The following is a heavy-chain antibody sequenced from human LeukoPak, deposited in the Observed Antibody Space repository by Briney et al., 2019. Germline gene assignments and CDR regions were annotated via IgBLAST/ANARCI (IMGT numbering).Heavy chain of an antibody. J-gene: IGHJ4*02. Sequence: PSQTLSLTCTVSGGSISSGDYYWTWISQPPGKGLEWLGFIYYTGRTYYNPPLKSRVTLSIDTSKLQFSLNLTAVTAADTAVYFCARGGRRGPMYNYWGQGTPVIVSS. CDR3: ARGGRRGPMYNY. D-gene: IGHD1-14*01. CDR1: GGSISSGDYY. V-gene: IGHV4-30-4*01. CDR2: IYYTGRT.